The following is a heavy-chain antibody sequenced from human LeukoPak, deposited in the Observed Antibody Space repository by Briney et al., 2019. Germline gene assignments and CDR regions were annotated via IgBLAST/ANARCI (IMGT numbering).Heavy chain of an antibody. Sequence: GGSLRLSCAASGFTFSNYAMYWVRQAPAGKGLEWVAVISHDGVNQYYANSVKGRFTVSRDNSNNTLYLQMGSLRVDDTAVYYCPKGVRGVIITPDYWGQGTLVTVSS. CDR1: GFTFSNYA. V-gene: IGHV3-33*05. J-gene: IGHJ4*02. CDR3: PKGVRGVIITPDY. CDR2: ISHDGVNQ. D-gene: IGHD3-10*01.